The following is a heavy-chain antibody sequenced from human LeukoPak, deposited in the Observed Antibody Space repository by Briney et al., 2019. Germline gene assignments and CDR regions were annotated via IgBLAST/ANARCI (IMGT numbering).Heavy chain of an antibody. J-gene: IGHJ4*02. Sequence: SETLSLTCAVYGGSFSGYFWNWIRQPPGKGLEWIGEINHSGRTNYNPSLKSRVTISVDTSKKQFSLKLSSVTAADTAVYYCARGVDYFGVWGQGTLVTVSS. CDR1: GGSFSGYF. V-gene: IGHV4-34*01. D-gene: IGHD3-10*01. CDR3: ARGVDYFGV. CDR2: INHSGRT.